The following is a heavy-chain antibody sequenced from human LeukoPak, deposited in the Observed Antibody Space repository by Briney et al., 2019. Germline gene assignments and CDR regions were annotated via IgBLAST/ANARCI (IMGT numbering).Heavy chain of an antibody. D-gene: IGHD5-18*01. CDR3: ARHKKSIVDSDMGP. CDR1: GFTFSDDY. J-gene: IGHJ5*02. Sequence: GGSLRLSCAASGFTFSDDYMSWIRQAPGKGLEWISNIGGSGSPIYYADSVKGRFTISRDNAKNSLFLQMDSLRAEDTAVYYCARHKKSIVDSDMGPWGQGTLVTVSS. V-gene: IGHV3-11*04. CDR2: IGGSGSPI.